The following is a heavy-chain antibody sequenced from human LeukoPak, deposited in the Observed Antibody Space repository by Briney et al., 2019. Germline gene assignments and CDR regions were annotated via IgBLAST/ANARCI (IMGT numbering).Heavy chain of an antibody. CDR3: ASNPPSRAYDYVWGSYQYYFDY. CDR2: ISGSGVNT. CDR1: GFTFSSYA. V-gene: IGHV3-23*01. D-gene: IGHD3-16*01. Sequence: GGSLRLSCAASGFTFSSYAMNWVRQAPGKGLQWVSSISGSGVNTYYADSVKGRFTISRDNAKNSLYLQMNSLRAEDTAVYYCASNPPSRAYDYVWGSYQYYFDYWGQGTLVTVSS. J-gene: IGHJ4*02.